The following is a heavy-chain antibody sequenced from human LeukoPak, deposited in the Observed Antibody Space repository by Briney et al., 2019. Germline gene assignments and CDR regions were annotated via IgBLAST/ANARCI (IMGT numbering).Heavy chain of an antibody. J-gene: IGHJ3*02. CDR1: GFTFSSYS. V-gene: IGHV3-21*01. D-gene: IGHD3-22*01. CDR3: ASDRYYYDSSGYRNNDAFDI. CDR2: ISSSSSYI. Sequence: TGGSLRLSCAASGFTFSSYSMNWVRQAPGKGLEWVSSISSSSSYIYYADSVRGRFTISRDNAKNSLYLQMNSLRAEDTAVYYCASDRYYYDSSGYRNNDAFDIWGQGTMVTVSS.